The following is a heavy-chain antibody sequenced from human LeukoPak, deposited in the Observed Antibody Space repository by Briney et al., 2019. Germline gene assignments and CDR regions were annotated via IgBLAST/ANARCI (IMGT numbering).Heavy chain of an antibody. Sequence: GGSLRLSCAASGFTFSSYWRNWARQAPGKGLEWVASINHNGNVNHYVGSVTRRLNMSKDNAKISLYLQMGKLRAEDTAVYFCGRGGGLDVWGQGATVTVSS. J-gene: IGHJ6*01. CDR3: GRGGGLDV. CDR1: GFTFSSYW. CDR2: INHNGNVN. V-gene: IGHV3-7*03. D-gene: IGHD3-16*01.